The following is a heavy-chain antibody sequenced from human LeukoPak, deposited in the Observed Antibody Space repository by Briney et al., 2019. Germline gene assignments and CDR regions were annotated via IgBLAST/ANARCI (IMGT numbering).Heavy chain of an antibody. CDR3: ARRYSFTLDAFDI. CDR1: GYIFTSYW. D-gene: IGHD2-15*01. Sequence: GASLQISCKGSGYIFTSYWIGWVRPLPGKGLEWMGIIYPGDSDTRYSPSFQGQVTISADKSISTAYLQWSSLKASDTAMYYCARRYSFTLDAFDIWGQGTMVTVSS. CDR2: IYPGDSDT. J-gene: IGHJ3*02. V-gene: IGHV5-51*01.